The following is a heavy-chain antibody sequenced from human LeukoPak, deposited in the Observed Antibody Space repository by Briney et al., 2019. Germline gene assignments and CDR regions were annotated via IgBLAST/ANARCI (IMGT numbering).Heavy chain of an antibody. D-gene: IGHD2-2*01. V-gene: IGHV4-34*01. CDR2: INHSGST. CDR1: GDSFSGFY. CDR3: ARGPLGYCSSSSCHGPDY. J-gene: IGHJ4*02. Sequence: SETLSLTCAVYGDSFSGFYWSWIRQPPGKGLEWIGEINHSGSTNYNPSLKSRVTISADMSKNQFSLRLSSVTAADTAVYYCARGPLGYCSSSSCHGPDYWGQGTLVTVSS.